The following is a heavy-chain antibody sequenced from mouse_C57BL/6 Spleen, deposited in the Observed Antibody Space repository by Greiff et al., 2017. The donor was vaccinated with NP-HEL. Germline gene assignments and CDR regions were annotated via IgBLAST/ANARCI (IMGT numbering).Heavy chain of an antibody. CDR1: GYTFTSYW. V-gene: IGHV1-69*01. J-gene: IGHJ3*01. Sequence: QVQLQQSGAELVMPGASVKLSCKASGYTFTSYWMHWVKQRPGQGLEWIGEIDPSDSYTNYNQKFKGKSTLTVDKSSSTAYMQLSSLTSEDSAVYYCARGAQATSFAYWGQGTLVNVSA. D-gene: IGHD3-2*02. CDR3: ARGAQATSFAY. CDR2: IDPSDSYT.